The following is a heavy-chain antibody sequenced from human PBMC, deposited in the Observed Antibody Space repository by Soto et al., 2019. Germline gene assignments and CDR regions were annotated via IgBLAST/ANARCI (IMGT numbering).Heavy chain of an antibody. CDR2: VSASGGTT. CDR1: GFTFRSYA. V-gene: IGHV3-23*01. J-gene: IGHJ4*02. D-gene: IGHD4-4*01. Sequence: PGGSLRLSCAASGFTFRSYAMNWVRQAPGKGLEWVSAVSASGGTTYYADSVKGRFTISRDNSKNTLYLQMNSVRAEDTAVYYCAKDPALTTTLGYFDYWGQRNLVTVSS. CDR3: AKDPALTTTLGYFDY.